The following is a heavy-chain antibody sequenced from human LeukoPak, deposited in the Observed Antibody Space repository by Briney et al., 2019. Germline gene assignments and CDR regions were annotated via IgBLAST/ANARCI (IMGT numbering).Heavy chain of an antibody. CDR1: GFTFSTYA. CDR2: ISGSDGRT. J-gene: IGHJ2*01. Sequence: GGSLRLSCTASGFTFSTYAMSWVRQAPGKGLEWVSGISGSDGRTFYTDSVKGRFTISRDNSKNMLYLQMNSLTAEDTAVYYCAKVRDWYFDLWGRGTLVTVTS. V-gene: IGHV3-23*01. CDR3: AKVRDWYFDL.